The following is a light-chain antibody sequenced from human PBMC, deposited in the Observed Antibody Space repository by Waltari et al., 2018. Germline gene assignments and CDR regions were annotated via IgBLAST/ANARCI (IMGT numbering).Light chain of an antibody. J-gene: IGKJ1*01. CDR3: QQYGNSPWT. Sequence: EIVLKQSPGTLTLSPGERGTPSCRASQSVSSSYLAWYQQTPGQTTRLLIYGATNMATGIPERFSGSGSGTDFTLTISRLEPEDFAVYCCQQYGNSPWTFGQGTKVEIK. V-gene: IGKV3-20*01. CDR2: GAT. CDR1: QSVSSSY.